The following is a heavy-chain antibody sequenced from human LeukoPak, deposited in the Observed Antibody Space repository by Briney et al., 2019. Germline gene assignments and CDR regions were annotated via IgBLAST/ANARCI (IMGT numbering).Heavy chain of an antibody. CDR1: GFTFSSYA. CDR3: ARARSGLFDY. CDR2: ISSNGGST. D-gene: IGHD1-26*01. V-gene: IGHV3-64*01. J-gene: IGHJ4*02. Sequence: GGSLRLSCAASGFTFSSYAMHWVRQAPGKGLEYVSAISSNGGSTYYANSVKGRFTISRDNSKNTLYLQMGSLRDEDMAVYYCARARSGLFDYWGQGTLVTVSS.